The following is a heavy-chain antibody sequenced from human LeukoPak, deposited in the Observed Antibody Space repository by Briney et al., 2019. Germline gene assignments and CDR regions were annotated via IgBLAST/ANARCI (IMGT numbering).Heavy chain of an antibody. CDR1: GYTFTGYY. V-gene: IGHV1-2*02. CDR2: ITPNGGT. CDR3: VRDSPSSELDLDY. Sequence: WASVKVSCKASGYTFTGYYMHWVRQAPGQGLEWMGWITPNGGTNYAQKFEGRVTMSRDTSISTAYMELSRLTSDDTAVYYCVRDSPSSELDLDYWGQGSLVTVSS. J-gene: IGHJ4*02. D-gene: IGHD1-1*01.